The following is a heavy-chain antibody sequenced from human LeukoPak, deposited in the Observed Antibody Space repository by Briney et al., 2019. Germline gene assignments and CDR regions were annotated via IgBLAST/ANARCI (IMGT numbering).Heavy chain of an antibody. V-gene: IGHV3-11*01. J-gene: IGHJ5*02. CDR3: ARSIRITMIVVVSNWFDP. D-gene: IGHD3-22*01. CDR2: ISSSGSTI. CDR1: GFTFSDYY. Sequence: GGSLRLSCAASGFTFSDYYMSWIRQAPGKGLEGGSYISSSGSTIYYADSVKGRFTISRDSAKNSLYLQMNSLRAEDTAVYYCARSIRITMIVVVSNWFDPWGQGTLVTVSS.